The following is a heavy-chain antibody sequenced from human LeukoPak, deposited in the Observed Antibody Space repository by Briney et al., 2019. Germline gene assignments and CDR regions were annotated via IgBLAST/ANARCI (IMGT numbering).Heavy chain of an antibody. J-gene: IGHJ4*02. D-gene: IGHD3-9*01. CDR2: INAYNGNT. CDR3: ARDPDYDTLTGYYYFDY. CDR1: GYTFTSYG. Sequence: ASVKVSCKASGYTFTSYGFSWVRQAPGQGLEWMGWINAYNGNTNYAQKLQGRVTMTTDTSTSTAYMEVRSLRSDDTAMYYCARDPDYDTLTGYYYFDYWGQGTLVTVSS. V-gene: IGHV1-18*01.